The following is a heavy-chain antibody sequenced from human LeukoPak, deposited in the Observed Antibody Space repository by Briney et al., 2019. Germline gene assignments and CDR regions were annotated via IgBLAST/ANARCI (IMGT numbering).Heavy chain of an antibody. V-gene: IGHV1-24*01. CDR2: FDPEDGET. CDR3: ATPPYSPDAFDI. Sequence: ASVKVSCKVSGYTLTELSMHWVRQAPGKGLEWMGGFDPEDGETIYAQKFQGRVTMTEDTSTDTAYMELSGLRSEDTAVYYCATPPYSPDAFDIWGQGTMVTVSS. J-gene: IGHJ3*02. D-gene: IGHD2-15*01. CDR1: GYTLTELS.